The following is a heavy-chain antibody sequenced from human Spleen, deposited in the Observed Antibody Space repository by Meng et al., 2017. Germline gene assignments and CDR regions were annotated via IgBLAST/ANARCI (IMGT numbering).Heavy chain of an antibody. V-gene: IGHV4-4*02. J-gene: IGHJ6*02. Sequence: GSLRLSCSVSGVSISTTNWWNWVRQPPGKGLEWIGEIYHSGSTNYHPSLKSRVTISVDETKNQFSLKLSSVAAADTAVYYCGASIAVASMDVWGQGTTVTVSS. CDR2: IYHSGST. CDR1: GVSISTTNW. D-gene: IGHD6-19*01. CDR3: GASIAVASMDV.